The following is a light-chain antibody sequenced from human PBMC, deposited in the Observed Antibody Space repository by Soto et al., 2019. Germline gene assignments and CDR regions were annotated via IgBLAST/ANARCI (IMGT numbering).Light chain of an antibody. CDR3: QQGNSFPLT. J-gene: IGKJ4*01. V-gene: IGKV1-12*01. Sequence: DIQMTQSPSSVSASVGDRVTITCRASQDIGYALAWFQQKPGEAPSLLMYTASSLHSVVPSRFSGSRSGTDVTLTISSLQPEDSATYYCQQGNSFPLTFGGGTKVEIK. CDR2: TAS. CDR1: QDIGYA.